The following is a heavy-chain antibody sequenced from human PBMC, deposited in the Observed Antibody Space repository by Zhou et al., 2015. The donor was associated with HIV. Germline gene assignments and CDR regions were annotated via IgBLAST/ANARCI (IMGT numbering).Heavy chain of an antibody. CDR1: GGTFSGSD. J-gene: IGHJ1*01. CDR2: IIPLFPTP. Sequence: LMQSGTEVTKPGSSVKVSCKASGGTFSGSDISWVRQAPGQGLEWMGGIIPLFPTPNYAQTFQGRLTITADKSSGTAYMELTRLTSDDTAVYYCARATTPQPSLSSFQTWGQGTLISVSS. V-gene: IGHV1-69*06. CDR3: ARATTPQPSLSSFQT. D-gene: IGHD1-1*01.